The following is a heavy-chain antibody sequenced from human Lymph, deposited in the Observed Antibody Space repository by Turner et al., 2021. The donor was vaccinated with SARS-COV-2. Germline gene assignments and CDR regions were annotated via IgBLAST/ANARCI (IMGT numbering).Heavy chain of an antibody. CDR2: IYYSGST. J-gene: IGHJ4*02. CDR1: GGSISSSCYY. D-gene: IGHD1-1*01. V-gene: IGHV4-39*01. CDR3: ARGTDKGWDDYGLDD. Sequence: QLQLQESGPGLVKPSETLSLTCTVSGGSISSSCYYWGWIRQPPGKGLEWIGNIYYSGSTYYNPSLKSRVTISVDTSKNQFSLKLSSVTAADTAVYYCARGTDKGWDDYGLDDWGQGTLVTVSS.